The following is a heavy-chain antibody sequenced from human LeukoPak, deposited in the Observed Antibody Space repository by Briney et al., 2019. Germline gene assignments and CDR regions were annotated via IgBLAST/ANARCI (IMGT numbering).Heavy chain of an antibody. Sequence: ASVKVSCKAPGYTFTGYYMHWVRQAPGQGLEWMGWINPNSGGTNYAQKFQGRVTMTRDTSISTAYMELSRLRSDDTAVYYCARVRIQLWPHFDYWGQGTLVTVSS. CDR1: GYTFTGYY. D-gene: IGHD5-18*01. CDR2: INPNSGGT. V-gene: IGHV1-2*02. J-gene: IGHJ4*02. CDR3: ARVRIQLWPHFDY.